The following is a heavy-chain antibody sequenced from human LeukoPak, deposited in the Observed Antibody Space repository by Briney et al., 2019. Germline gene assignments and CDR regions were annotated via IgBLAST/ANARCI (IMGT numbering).Heavy chain of an antibody. CDR1: GGSFSGYY. V-gene: IGHV4-34*01. D-gene: IGHD3-22*01. CDR3: ARRLNYYDSIYDAFDF. J-gene: IGHJ3*01. Sequence: SETLSHTCAVYGGSFSGYYWSWIRQPPGKGLGWIGEINHSGSTTYNPSLKSRVIISVDTTNNQFSHKLSSVTAADTAVYYCARRLNYYDSIYDAFDFWGQGTMVTVSS. CDR2: INHSGST.